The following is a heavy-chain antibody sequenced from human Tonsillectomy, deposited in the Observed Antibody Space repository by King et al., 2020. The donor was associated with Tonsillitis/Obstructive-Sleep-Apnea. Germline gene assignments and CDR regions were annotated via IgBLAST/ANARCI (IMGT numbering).Heavy chain of an antibody. CDR3: ARPGNGYGSASSGYMDV. CDR1: GGTFSSFA. J-gene: IGHJ6*03. Sequence: VQLVQSGAEVKKPGSSVKVSCKASGGTFSSFAINWVRQAPGQGLEWMGGIMPLFGTPKYAQRLQGRVTITADESTSTAYMELSSLRSEDTAVYYCARPGNGYGSASSGYMDVWGRGTPVTVSS. V-gene: IGHV1-69*12. CDR2: IMPLFGTP. D-gene: IGHD3-10*01.